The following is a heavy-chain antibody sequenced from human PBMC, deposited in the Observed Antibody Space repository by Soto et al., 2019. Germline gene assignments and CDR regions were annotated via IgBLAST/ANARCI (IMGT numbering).Heavy chain of an antibody. V-gene: IGHV4-39*01. D-gene: IGHD6-13*01. CDR2: FYSGST. CDR1: GASISSRSSY. CDR3: ATTRGIAVGGSFDH. Sequence: SETLSLTCIVSGASISSRSSYWGWIRQPPGKGLEWVGTFYSGSTYNNPSHKSRVTISVDTSKNQFSLKLSSVAAEDTAIYYCATTRGIAVGGSFDHWSQGTLVTVSS. J-gene: IGHJ5*02.